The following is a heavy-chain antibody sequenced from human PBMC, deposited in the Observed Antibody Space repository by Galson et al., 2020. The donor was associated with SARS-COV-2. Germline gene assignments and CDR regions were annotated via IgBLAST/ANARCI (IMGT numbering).Heavy chain of an antibody. D-gene: IGHD4-17*01. CDR2: ISYDGSNK. Sequence: GESLKISCAASGFTFSSYAMHWVRQAPGKGLEWVAVISYDGSNKYYADSVKGRFTISRDNSKNTLYLQMNSLRAEDTAVYYCASELTTGFDYWGQGTLVTVSS. CDR1: GFTFSSYA. V-gene: IGHV3-30*04. J-gene: IGHJ4*02. CDR3: ASELTTGFDY.